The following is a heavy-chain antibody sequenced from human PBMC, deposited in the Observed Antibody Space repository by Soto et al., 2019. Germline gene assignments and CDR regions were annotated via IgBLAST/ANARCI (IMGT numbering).Heavy chain of an antibody. CDR3: ASDEEAAGHYNYYGTDV. CDR1: GGTFTSYA. CDR2: IIAVFGTA. Sequence: ASVKVSCKASGGTFTSYAMSWVRQAPGQGLEWMGWIIAVFGTANYAQKFQGRVTITADESTSTAYMELSSLRSEDTAVYYCASDEEAAGHYNYYGTDVWGQGTTVPVSS. D-gene: IGHD6-13*01. V-gene: IGHV1-69*13. J-gene: IGHJ6*02.